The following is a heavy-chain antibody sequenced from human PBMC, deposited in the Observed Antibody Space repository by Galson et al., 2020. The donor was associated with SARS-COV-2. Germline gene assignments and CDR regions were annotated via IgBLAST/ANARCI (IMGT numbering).Heavy chain of an antibody. CDR1: GFTFSSYG. D-gene: IGHD5-18*01. V-gene: IGHV3-30*02. J-gene: IGHJ6*02. Sequence: GGSLRLSCAASGFTFSSYGMHWVRQAPGKGLEWVAFIRYDGSNKYYADSVKGRFTISRDNSKNTLYLQMNSLRAEDTAVYYCATGGPGYSYGYSERRYYYGIDVWGQGTTVTVSS. CDR3: ATGGPGYSYGYSERRYYYGIDV. CDR2: IRYDGSNK.